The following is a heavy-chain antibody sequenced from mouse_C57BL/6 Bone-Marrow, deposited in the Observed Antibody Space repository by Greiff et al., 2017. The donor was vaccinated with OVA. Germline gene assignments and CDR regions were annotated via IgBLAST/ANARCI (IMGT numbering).Heavy chain of an antibody. Sequence: EVKLMESGGGLVQPGASLRLSCAASGFTFTDYYMSWVRQPPGKAPEWLALIRNKANGYTTEYTASVKGRFTISRDNSQNILYLQMNTLRAEDSPTYYCVKAEKFHYGSSLYAMDYWGQGTSVTVSS. J-gene: IGHJ4*01. V-gene: IGHV7-4*01. CDR3: VKAEKFHYGSSLYAMDY. CDR2: IRNKANGYTT. D-gene: IGHD1-1*01. CDR1: GFTFTDYY.